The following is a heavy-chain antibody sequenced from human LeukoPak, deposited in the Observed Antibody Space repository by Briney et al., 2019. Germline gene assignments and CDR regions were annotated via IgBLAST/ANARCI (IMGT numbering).Heavy chain of an antibody. CDR3: AREGFSTSHHNWFDP. Sequence: SVKVSCKASGGTFSSYAISWVRRAPGQGLEWMGGIIPIFGTANYAQKFQGRVTITADESTSTAYMELSSLRSEDTAVYYCAREGFSTSHHNWFDPWGQGTLVTVSS. J-gene: IGHJ5*02. D-gene: IGHD2-2*01. CDR2: IIPIFGTA. V-gene: IGHV1-69*13. CDR1: GGTFSSYA.